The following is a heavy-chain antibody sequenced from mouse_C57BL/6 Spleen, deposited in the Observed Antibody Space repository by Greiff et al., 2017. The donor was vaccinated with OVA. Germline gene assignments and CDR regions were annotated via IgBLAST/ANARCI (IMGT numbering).Heavy chain of an antibody. Sequence: QVQLQQSGAELVRPGASVKLSCKASGYTFTDYYINWVKQRPGQGLEWIARIYPGSGNTYYTEKFKGKATLTAEKSSSTAYMQLSSLTSEDSAVYFCARDNDYEGFAYWGQGTLVTVSA. CDR2: IYPGSGNT. D-gene: IGHD2-4*01. CDR3: ARDNDYEGFAY. CDR1: GYTFTDYY. V-gene: IGHV1-76*01. J-gene: IGHJ3*01.